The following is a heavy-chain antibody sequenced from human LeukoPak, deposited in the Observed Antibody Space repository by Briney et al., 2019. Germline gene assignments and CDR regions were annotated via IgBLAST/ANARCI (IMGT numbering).Heavy chain of an antibody. J-gene: IGHJ3*02. CDR2: INHSGST. CDR3: ARPNDSSARAFDI. CDR1: GGSFSGYY. V-gene: IGHV4-34*01. D-gene: IGHD3-22*01. Sequence: SETLSLTCAVYGGSFSGYYWSWIRQPPGKGLEWIGEINHSGSTNYNPSLRSRGTISVDTSKNQFSLKLSSVTAADTAVYYCARPNDSSARAFDIWGQGTMVTVSS.